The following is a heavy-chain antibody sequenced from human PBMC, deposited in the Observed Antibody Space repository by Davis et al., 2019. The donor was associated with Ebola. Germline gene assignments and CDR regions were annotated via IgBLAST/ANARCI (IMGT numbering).Heavy chain of an antibody. J-gene: IGHJ5*02. D-gene: IGHD3-16*01. V-gene: IGHV4-34*01. CDR1: GGSFSGYY. CDR2: INHSGST. Sequence: MPSETLSLTCAVYGGSFSGYYWSWIRQPPGKGLEWIGEINHSGSTNYNPSIKSRVTISVDTFKNQFSLKLSSVTAADTAVYYCARDRGIRSGGWFDPWGQGTLVTVSS. CDR3: ARDRGIRSGGWFDP.